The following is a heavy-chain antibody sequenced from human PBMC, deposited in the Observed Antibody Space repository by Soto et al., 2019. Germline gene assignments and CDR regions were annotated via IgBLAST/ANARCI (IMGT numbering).Heavy chain of an antibody. CDR1: GYSFTSYW. CDR3: ARGETRTGSWSGFNAFHI. V-gene: IGHV5-51*01. J-gene: IGHJ3*02. Sequence: GDSLKISCKGSGYSFTSYWIGWVRQMPGKGLEWMGIIYPGDSDTRYSPSFQGQVTISADKSISTAYLQWSSLKDSDTAMYYCARGETRTGSWSGFNAFHIRGQGKMVTVSS. D-gene: IGHD3-3*01. CDR2: IYPGDSDT.